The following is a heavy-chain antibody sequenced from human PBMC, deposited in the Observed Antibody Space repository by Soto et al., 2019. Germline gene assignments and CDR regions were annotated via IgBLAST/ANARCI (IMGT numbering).Heavy chain of an antibody. Sequence: SETLSLTCTVSGGCLSSNSYYWTWIRQPPGKGLEWIGSMYYGGSTYHNPSLKSRVTMSVDTSKNQFSLKLSSVTAADTAVYYCARGEVTAAGNPFDYWGQGTLVTVSS. CDR1: GGCLSSNSYY. D-gene: IGHD6-13*01. CDR2: MYYGGST. V-gene: IGHV4-39*07. J-gene: IGHJ4*02. CDR3: ARGEVTAAGNPFDY.